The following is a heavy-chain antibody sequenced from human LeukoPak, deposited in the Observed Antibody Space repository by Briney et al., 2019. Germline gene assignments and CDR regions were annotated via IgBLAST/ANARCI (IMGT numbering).Heavy chain of an antibody. V-gene: IGHV4-30-4*08. J-gene: IGHJ4*02. CDR3: ATTARHCSEY. D-gene: IGHD6-6*01. CDR1: GASINSGDYY. CDR2: IYNSGST. Sequence: NPSQTLSLTCTVSGASINSGDYYWPWIRQPPGKGLEWIAYIYNSGSTYYNPSLRSRVAISMDTSNNRFSLRLDSVTAADTAVYFCATTARHCSEYWGQGTLVTVSS.